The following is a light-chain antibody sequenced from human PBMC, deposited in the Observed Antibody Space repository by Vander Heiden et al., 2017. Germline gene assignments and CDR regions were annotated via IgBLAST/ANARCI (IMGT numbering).Light chain of an antibody. CDR3: QQSYSTPQT. Sequence: DIQMTPSPSSLSASVGDRVTITCRASQSIGIYFNWYQQKPGKSPKLLIYAASTLQGGVPSRFSGSGSGTDFTLTISSLQPEDCATYYCQQSYSTPQTFGQGTKVEIK. CDR2: AAS. J-gene: IGKJ1*01. V-gene: IGKV1-39*01. CDR1: QSIGIY.